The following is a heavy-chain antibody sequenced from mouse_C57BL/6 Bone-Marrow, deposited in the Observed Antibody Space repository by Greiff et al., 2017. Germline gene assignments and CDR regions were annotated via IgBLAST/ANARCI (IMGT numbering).Heavy chain of an antibody. CDR2: IDPSDSET. D-gene: IGHD2-2*01. CDR3: ARGGGYDADY. V-gene: IGHV1-52*01. Sequence: QVQLQQQSGAELVRPGSSVKLSCKASGYTFTSYWMHWVKQRPIQGLEWIGNIDPSDSETHYNQKFKDKATLTVDKSSSTAYMQLSSLTSEDSAVYYCARGGGYDADYWGQGTTLTVSS. CDR1: GYTFTSYW. J-gene: IGHJ2*01.